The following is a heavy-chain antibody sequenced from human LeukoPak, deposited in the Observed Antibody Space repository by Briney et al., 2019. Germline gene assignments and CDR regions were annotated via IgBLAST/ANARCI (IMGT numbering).Heavy chain of an antibody. CDR2: IWFDVSNK. CDR1: GFTFRSYG. Sequence: GRSLRLSCAASGFTFRSYGMHWVRHAPGKGLEWVAVIWFDVSNKYYADFVKGRLTISRDNSKNTLHLKMNSLRAEDTAVYYCARVRRITIFGVVPDHGSAFDIWGQGTMVTVSS. J-gene: IGHJ3*02. V-gene: IGHV3-33*01. CDR3: ARVRRITIFGVVPDHGSAFDI. D-gene: IGHD3-3*01.